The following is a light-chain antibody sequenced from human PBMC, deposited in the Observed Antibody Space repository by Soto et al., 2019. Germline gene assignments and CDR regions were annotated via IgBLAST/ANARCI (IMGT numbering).Light chain of an antibody. CDR1: PNIGKY. Sequence: IPMTQSPSSVSASVGDRVTITCRAGPNIGKYLAWYQQKPGKAPNLLIHSATILQGGVPSRFNGSGSGTDFTLTINSLQPEDSATYYCQQANSFPMTFGQGTRLEIK. V-gene: IGKV1-12*01. J-gene: IGKJ5*01. CDR3: QQANSFPMT. CDR2: SAT.